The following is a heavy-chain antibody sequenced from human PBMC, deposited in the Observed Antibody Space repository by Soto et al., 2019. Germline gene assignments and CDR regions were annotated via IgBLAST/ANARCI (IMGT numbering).Heavy chain of an antibody. J-gene: IGHJ4*02. V-gene: IGHV4-59*04. CDR2: IYYSGST. D-gene: IGHD3-22*01. CDR1: GGSISSYY. Sequence: PETLSLTCTVSGGSISSYYCSCVRQPPGKGLEWIGNIYYSGSTYNNPTLKSRVTISVDTSKNQLSLKLSSVTAADPAVYYCARDYDSSGDYWGQGTLVTVSS. CDR3: ARDYDSSGDY.